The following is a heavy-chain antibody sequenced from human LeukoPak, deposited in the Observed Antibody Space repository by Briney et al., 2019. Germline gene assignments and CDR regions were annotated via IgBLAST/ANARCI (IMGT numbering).Heavy chain of an antibody. J-gene: IGHJ6*02. D-gene: IGHD3-16*02. Sequence: SEALSLTCTVFGGSFSGHYWSWIRQTPGKGLEWIGDINQYGSTIYNPSLKSRVDISKDTSKNQFSLRLSSLTAADTAIYYCARNYHGLDVWGQGTPVTVSS. CDR3: ARNYHGLDV. CDR2: INQYGST. V-gene: IGHV4-34*01. CDR1: GGSFSGHY.